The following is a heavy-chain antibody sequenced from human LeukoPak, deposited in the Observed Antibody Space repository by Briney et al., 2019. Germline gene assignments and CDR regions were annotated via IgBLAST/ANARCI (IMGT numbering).Heavy chain of an antibody. J-gene: IGHJ6*04. CDR1: GYSFTGYY. V-gene: IGHV1-2*02. Sequence: ASVKVSCKASGYSFTGYYMHWVRQAPGQGLEWMGWINPNSGGTKYAQKFQGRVTVIRDTSISTVYMELSRLTSDDTAVYYCAREIGYYFDSDDSRLRGRLDVWGKGTSVTVSS. CDR2: INPNSGGT. D-gene: IGHD3-22*01. CDR3: AREIGYYFDSDDSRLRGRLDV.